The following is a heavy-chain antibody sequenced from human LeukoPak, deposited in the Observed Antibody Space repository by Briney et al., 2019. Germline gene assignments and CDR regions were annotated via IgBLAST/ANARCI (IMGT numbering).Heavy chain of an antibody. CDR1: GGSISSGSYY. V-gene: IGHV4-61*02. D-gene: IGHD4-17*01. CDR2: IYTSGST. Sequence: SETLSLTCTVSGGSISSGSYYWSWIRQPAGKGLEWIGRIYTSGSTNYNPSLKSRVTISVDTSKNQFSLKLSSVTAADTAVYYCARGIESYGDYGYWGQGILVTVSS. CDR3: ARGIESYGDYGY. J-gene: IGHJ4*02.